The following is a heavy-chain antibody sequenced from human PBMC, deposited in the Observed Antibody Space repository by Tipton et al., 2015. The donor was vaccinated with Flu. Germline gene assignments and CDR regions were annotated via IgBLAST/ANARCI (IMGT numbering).Heavy chain of an antibody. Sequence: TLSLTCTVSGGSISSYYWSWIRQPPGKGLEWIGYIYYSGSTNYNPSLKSRVTISVDTSKNQFSLKLSSVTAADTAVYYCARVIAKRLHFDYWGQGTLVTVSS. CDR3: ARVIAKRLHFDY. CDR2: IYYSGST. J-gene: IGHJ4*02. D-gene: IGHD2-21*01. CDR1: GGSISSYY. V-gene: IGHV4-59*01.